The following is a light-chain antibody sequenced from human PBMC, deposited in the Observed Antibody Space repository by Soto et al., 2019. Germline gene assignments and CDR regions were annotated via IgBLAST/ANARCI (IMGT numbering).Light chain of an antibody. V-gene: IGKV3D-20*01. Sequence: EIVLTQSPATLSLSPGERATLSCGASQSVSSSYLAWYQQKPGLAPRLLIYDASSRATGIPDRFSGSGSGTDFTLTISRLEPEDCAVYYCQQYCSSPITFGQGTRLEIK. CDR3: QQYCSSPIT. J-gene: IGKJ5*01. CDR1: QSVSSSY. CDR2: DAS.